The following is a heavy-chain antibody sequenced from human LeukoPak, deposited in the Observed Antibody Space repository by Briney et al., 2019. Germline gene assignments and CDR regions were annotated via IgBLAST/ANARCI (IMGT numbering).Heavy chain of an antibody. V-gene: IGHV1-18*01. CDR3: ARDRLLVVSEEMATIARLGY. J-gene: IGHJ4*02. CDR2: TSAYNGNT. Sequence: WASVKVSCKASGYTFTSYGISWVRQAPGQGLEWMGWTSAYNGNTNYAQKLQGRVTMTTDTSTSTAYMELRSLRSDDTAVYYCARDRLLVVSEEMATIARLGYWGQGTLVTVSS. CDR1: GYTFTSYG. D-gene: IGHD5-24*01.